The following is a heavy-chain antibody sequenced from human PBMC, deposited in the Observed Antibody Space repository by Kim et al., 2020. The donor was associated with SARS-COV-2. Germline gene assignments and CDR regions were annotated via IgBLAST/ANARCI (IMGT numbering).Heavy chain of an antibody. CDR2: IYTSGST. Sequence: SETLSLTCTVSGGSISSYYWSWIRQPAGKGLEWIGRIYTSGSTNYNPSLKSRVTMSVDTSKNQFSLKLSSVTAADTAVYYCARTTEGQREGPGANPGGFDYWGQGTLVTVSS. V-gene: IGHV4-4*07. CDR1: GGSISSYY. J-gene: IGHJ4*02. D-gene: IGHD3-16*01. CDR3: ARTTEGQREGPGANPGGFDY.